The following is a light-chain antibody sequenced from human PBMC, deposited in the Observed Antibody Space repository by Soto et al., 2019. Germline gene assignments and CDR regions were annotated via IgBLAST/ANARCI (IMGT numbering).Light chain of an antibody. CDR3: QQSYSVPFT. CDR2: ATS. V-gene: IGKV1-39*01. CDR1: QTISNY. J-gene: IGKJ4*01. Sequence: DIQMTQSPSSLSASVGDRVTITCRASQTISNYLNWYQQKPGKAPRLLIYATSSLQSGVPIRFSGTGSGTDFTLTISSLQPEDFATYYCQQSYSVPFTFGGGANVEVK.